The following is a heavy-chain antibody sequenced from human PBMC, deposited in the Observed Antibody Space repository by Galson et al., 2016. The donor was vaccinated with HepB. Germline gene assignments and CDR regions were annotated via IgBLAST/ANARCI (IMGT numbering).Heavy chain of an antibody. D-gene: IGHD1-1*01. CDR3: ARRGNSENGNDDRGVDH. CDR1: GYTFTSLP. J-gene: IGHJ1*01. V-gene: IGHV1-3*01. CDR2: VSPVNGNT. Sequence: SVKVSCKASGYTFTSLPIHWLRQAPGQSFEWMGWVSPVNGNTKYSEKFQGRVTIVCDTSASTCYLEMNSLTSEDTAVYFCARRGNSENGNDDRGVDHWGQGTQVIVSS.